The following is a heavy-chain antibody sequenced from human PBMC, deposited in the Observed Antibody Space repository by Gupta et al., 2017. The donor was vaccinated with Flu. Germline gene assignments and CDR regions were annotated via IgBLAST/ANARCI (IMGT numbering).Heavy chain of an antibody. CDR2: ISYDGSNK. CDR1: GFTFSSYG. D-gene: IGHD3-10*01. J-gene: IGHJ4*02. CDR3: AKDLESLGYGSGSYGR. V-gene: IGHV3-30*18. Sequence: QVQLVESGGGVVQPGRSLRLSCAASGFTFSSYGMHWVRQAPGKGLEWVAVISYDGSNKYYADSVKGRFTISRDNSKNTLYLQMNSLRAEDTAVYYCAKDLESLGYGSGSYGRWGQGTLVTVSS.